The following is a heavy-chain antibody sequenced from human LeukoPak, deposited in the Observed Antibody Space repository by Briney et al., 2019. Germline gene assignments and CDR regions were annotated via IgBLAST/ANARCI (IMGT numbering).Heavy chain of an antibody. Sequence: GSLRLSCGASGFTFRTYAMSWVRQAPGKGLEWVSGISDGGGRTFYAESVKGRLTVSRDNSRNTLYLRMNSLRAEDTAIYYCTKNQILDDTGSWYTYWGQGTLVTVSS. V-gene: IGHV3-23*01. J-gene: IGHJ4*02. CDR3: TKNQILDDTGSWYTY. CDR2: ISDGGGRT. CDR1: GFTFRTYA. D-gene: IGHD6-13*01.